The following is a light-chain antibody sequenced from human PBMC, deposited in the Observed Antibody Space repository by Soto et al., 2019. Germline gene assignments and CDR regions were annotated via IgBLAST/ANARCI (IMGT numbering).Light chain of an antibody. V-gene: IGKV2-28*01. CDR3: MQARQTPIT. J-gene: IGKJ5*01. CDR2: LGS. Sequence: DIVMTQSPLSLPVTPGEPASISCRSSQSLLHSSGYNYLDWYLQRPGQSPQLLIYLGSNRASGVPDRFSGSESGTDFTLKISRVEAEDAGVYYCMQARQTPITFGQGTRLEIK. CDR1: QSLLHSSGYNY.